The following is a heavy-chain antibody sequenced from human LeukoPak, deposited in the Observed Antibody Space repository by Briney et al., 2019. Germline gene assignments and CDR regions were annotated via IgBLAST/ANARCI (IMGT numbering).Heavy chain of an antibody. CDR3: ARHRGSGSPYFDY. D-gene: IGHD3-10*01. Sequence: PSETLSLTCTVSGDSIINYYWSWIRQSPGKGLEWIGYIYYSGSTEYNPSLKSRVTISVDTSKNQFSLKLSSVTAADTAVYYCARHRGSGSPYFDYWGQGTLVTVSS. CDR2: IYYSGST. V-gene: IGHV4-59*08. J-gene: IGHJ4*02. CDR1: GDSIINYY.